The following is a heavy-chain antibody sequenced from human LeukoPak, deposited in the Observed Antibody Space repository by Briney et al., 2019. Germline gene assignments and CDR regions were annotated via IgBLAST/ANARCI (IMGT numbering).Heavy chain of an antibody. CDR2: ISERGGST. V-gene: IGHV3-23*01. Sequence: GGSLRLSCVVSGISLSNYAMTWVRQAPGKGLEWVSYISERGGSTTYADSVKGRFTISRDTSLNTLYLQMNNLRAEDTAVYFCAKRGVVIRGLHVIGYHQEAYHYDFWGQGVLVTVSS. D-gene: IGHD3-10*01. CDR1: GISLSNYA. CDR3: AKRGVVIRGLHVIGYHQEAYHYDF. J-gene: IGHJ4*02.